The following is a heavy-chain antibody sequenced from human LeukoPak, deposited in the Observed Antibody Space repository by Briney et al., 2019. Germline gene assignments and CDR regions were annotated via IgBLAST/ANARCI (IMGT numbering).Heavy chain of an antibody. CDR3: ARDRRKGIAAGDFDY. CDR2: ISSSGSTI. CDR1: RFTFSSYS. V-gene: IGHV3-48*01. J-gene: IGHJ4*02. Sequence: PGGSLRLSCAASRFTFSSYSMNWVRQAPGKGLEWVSYISSSGSTIYYADSVKGRFTISRDNAKNSLYLQMDSLTAEDTALYYCARDRRKGIAAGDFDYWGQGTLVTVSS. D-gene: IGHD6-13*01.